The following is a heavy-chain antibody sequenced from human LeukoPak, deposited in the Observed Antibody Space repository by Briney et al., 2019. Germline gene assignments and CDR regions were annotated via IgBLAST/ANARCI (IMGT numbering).Heavy chain of an antibody. CDR3: TRDLGGGYQDY. J-gene: IGHJ4*02. CDR1: GYTFTSYY. D-gene: IGHD1-26*01. Sequence: ASVKVSCKASGYTFTSYYMHWIRQAPGQGFEWLGIINPSGGSTTYAQKFQGRVTMTRDTSTSTVYMELSSLRFEDTAVYYCTRDLGGGYQDYWGQGTLVTVSS. V-gene: IGHV1-46*01. CDR2: INPSGGST.